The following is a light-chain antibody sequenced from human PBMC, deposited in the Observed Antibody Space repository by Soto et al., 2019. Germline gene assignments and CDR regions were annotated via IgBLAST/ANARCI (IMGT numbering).Light chain of an antibody. V-gene: IGKV3-20*01. J-gene: IGKJ1*01. CDR3: QQYGTSPQAWT. Sequence: EIVLTQSPGTLSLSPGERATLCCSASQSVSSSYLAWYQQKPGQAPRLLIYGASSRATGIPDRLSGSGSGKDFTLTISRLETEDFAVYYCQQYGTSPQAWTSGQGTKVDIK. CDR1: QSVSSSY. CDR2: GAS.